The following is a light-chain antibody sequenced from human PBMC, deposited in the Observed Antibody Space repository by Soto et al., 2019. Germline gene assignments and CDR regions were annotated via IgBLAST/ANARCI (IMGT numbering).Light chain of an antibody. CDR3: QQYGVSMFT. Sequence: DIVLTQSPGTLSLSPGERATLSCRASQTVRDGYLAWYQQKPGQAPRLFIYGASARATGIPDRFSGSGSGTDFTLTISGLEPEDFAVYYCQQYGVSMFTFGQGVKLEIK. CDR1: QTVRDGY. CDR2: GAS. J-gene: IGKJ2*01. V-gene: IGKV3-20*01.